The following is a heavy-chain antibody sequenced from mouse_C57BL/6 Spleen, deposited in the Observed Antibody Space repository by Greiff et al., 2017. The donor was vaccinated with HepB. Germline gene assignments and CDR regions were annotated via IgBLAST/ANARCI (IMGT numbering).Heavy chain of an antibody. CDR3: ARGTTVVATGYYAMDY. CDR1: GFTFSDYG. Sequence: EVKLMESGGGLVKPGGSLKLSCAASGFTFSDYGMHWVRQAPEKGLEWVAYISSGSSTIYYADTVKGRFTISRDNAKNTLFLQMTSLRSEDTAMYYCARGTTVVATGYYAMDYWGQGTSVTVSS. D-gene: IGHD1-1*01. J-gene: IGHJ4*01. CDR2: ISSGSSTI. V-gene: IGHV5-17*01.